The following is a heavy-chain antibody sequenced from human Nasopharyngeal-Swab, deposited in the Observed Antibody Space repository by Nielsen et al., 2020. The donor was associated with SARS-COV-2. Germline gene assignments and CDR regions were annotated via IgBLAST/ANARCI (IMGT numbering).Heavy chain of an antibody. CDR1: GFTFSSYS. D-gene: IGHD1-26*01. V-gene: IGHV3-21*01. J-gene: IGHJ6*03. Sequence: GESLKIFCAASGFTFSSYSMNWVRQAPGKGLEWVSSISSSSSYIYYAGSVKGRFTISRDNAKNSLYLQMNSLRAEDTAVYYCARDGGEHYMDVWGKGTTVTVSS. CDR2: ISSSSSYI. CDR3: ARDGGEHYMDV.